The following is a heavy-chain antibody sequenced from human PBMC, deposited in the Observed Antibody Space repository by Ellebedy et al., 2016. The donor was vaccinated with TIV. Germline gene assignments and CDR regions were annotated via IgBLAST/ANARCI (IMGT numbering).Heavy chain of an antibody. V-gene: IGHV4-31*03. CDR1: GASITHPNHF. D-gene: IGHD2-2*01. Sequence: SETLSLXXTVSGASITHPNHFWTWIRQLPGTGLEWIGYTYYSGSASYNPSLKDRVSISVDTSKSQFSLSLTSVTAADPAVYYCARDLIPAAMGMDVWGQGTTVTVSS. CDR3: ARDLIPAAMGMDV. CDR2: TYYSGSA. J-gene: IGHJ6*02.